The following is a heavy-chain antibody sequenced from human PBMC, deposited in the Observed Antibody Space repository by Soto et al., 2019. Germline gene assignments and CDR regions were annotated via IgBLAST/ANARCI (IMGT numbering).Heavy chain of an antibody. CDR3: TKSYPRAACDR. Sequence: GRSLRLCCAVSGFTFSSYSMNWVRQAPGKGLEWVSYISSSSSTIYYADSVKGRFSISRDNSKSTLYLQMNSLRAEDTAVYYCTKSYPRAACDRWGQGNQVT. CDR1: GFTFSSYS. J-gene: IGHJ5*02. D-gene: IGHD2-15*01. V-gene: IGHV3-48*01. CDR2: ISSSSSTI.